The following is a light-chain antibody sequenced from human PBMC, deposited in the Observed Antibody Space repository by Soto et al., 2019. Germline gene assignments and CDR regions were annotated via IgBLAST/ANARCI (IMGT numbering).Light chain of an antibody. Sequence: EIVMTQSPATLSVSPGERATLSCRASQSVNSNLAWYQLTPGQAPRLLIYGASTRATGIPARFSGSGSETEFTLTISSLQSEDFAVYYCQQYNNWPWTFGQGTKVEIK. CDR2: GAS. CDR1: QSVNSN. V-gene: IGKV3-15*01. J-gene: IGKJ1*01. CDR3: QQYNNWPWT.